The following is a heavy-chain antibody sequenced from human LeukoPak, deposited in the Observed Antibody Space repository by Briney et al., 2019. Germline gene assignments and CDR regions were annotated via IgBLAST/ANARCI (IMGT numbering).Heavy chain of an antibody. Sequence: GGSLRLSCAASGFSFSNYVMNWVRQAPGKGLEWVSFISSSGSYIYYADSVKGRFTISRDIAKSSLSLQMNSLRAEDTAVYYCARDRESTAGTYFPHAFDVWGQGTMVAVSS. CDR3: ARDRESTAGTYFPHAFDV. V-gene: IGHV3-21*06. CDR1: GFSFSNYV. D-gene: IGHD3-10*01. J-gene: IGHJ3*01. CDR2: ISSSGSYI.